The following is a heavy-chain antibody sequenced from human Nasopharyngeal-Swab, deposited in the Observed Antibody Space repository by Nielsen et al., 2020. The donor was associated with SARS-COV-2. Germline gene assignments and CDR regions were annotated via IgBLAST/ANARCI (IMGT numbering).Heavy chain of an antibody. CDR1: GFTFSSYG. V-gene: IGHV3-33*01. Sequence: GESLKISCAASGFTFSSYGMHWVRQAPGKGLEWVAVIWYEGSNKYYADSVKGRFTISRDNSKNTLYLQMNSLRAEDTAVYYCARDEAVAQLSYYGMDVWGQGTTVTVSS. CDR3: ARDEAVAQLSYYGMDV. D-gene: IGHD6-19*01. CDR2: IWYEGSNK. J-gene: IGHJ6*02.